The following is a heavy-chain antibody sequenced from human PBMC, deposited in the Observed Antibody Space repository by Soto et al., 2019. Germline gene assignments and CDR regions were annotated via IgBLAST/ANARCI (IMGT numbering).Heavy chain of an antibody. CDR1: GVSISSSQW. V-gene: IGHV4-4*02. Sequence: QVQLQESGPGLVKPSGTLSLTCAVSGVSISSSQWWSWVRQPPGKGLEWIGEIYHNERTNYNPSLKSRLTMSLDKSKNQVSLKLSSVTAAYTATYFCGRTKDYFYGVDVWGQGTTVTVSS. CDR3: GRTKDYFYGVDV. CDR2: IYHNERT. J-gene: IGHJ6*02.